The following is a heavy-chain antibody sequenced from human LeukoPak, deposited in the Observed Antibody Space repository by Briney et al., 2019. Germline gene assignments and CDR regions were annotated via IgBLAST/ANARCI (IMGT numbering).Heavy chain of an antibody. CDR1: GGSISSGSYY. D-gene: IGHD3-22*01. J-gene: IGHJ4*02. CDR3: ARDGFYDSSGYYYNWVFDY. Sequence: PSETLSLTCTVSGGSISSGSYYWSWIRQPAGKGLEWIGRIYTSGSTNYNPSLKSRVTISVDTSKNQFSLRLSSVTAADTAVYYCARDGFYDSSGYYYNWVFDYWGQGTLVTVSS. CDR2: IYTSGST. V-gene: IGHV4-61*02.